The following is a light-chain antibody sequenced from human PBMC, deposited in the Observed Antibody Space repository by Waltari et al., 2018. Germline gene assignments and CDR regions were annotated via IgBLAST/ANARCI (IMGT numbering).Light chain of an antibody. J-gene: IGKJ4*02. CDR2: TAS. Sequence: DIQMTQSPSSVSASVGDRVTITSRASQGISSWLAWFQQKPGKAPKLLTYTASTLQIGAPSRFSGRGSGTDFTLTISSLQPEESATYDCQQTNSLPATFGGGTKVEI. CDR3: QQTNSLPAT. CDR1: QGISSW. V-gene: IGKV1-12*01.